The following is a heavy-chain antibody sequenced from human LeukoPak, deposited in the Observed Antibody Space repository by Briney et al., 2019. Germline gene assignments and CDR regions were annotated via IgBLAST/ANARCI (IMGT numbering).Heavy chain of an antibody. CDR1: GFTFSSYG. CDR2: IRYDGSNK. D-gene: IGHD1-26*01. J-gene: IGHJ6*03. Sequence: QTGGSLRLSCAASGFTFSSYGMYWVRQAPGKGLEWVAFIRYDGSNKYYADSVKGRFTVSRDNSKNTLYLQMKSLRAEDTAVYYCARDPYSGLYGNDYYYYMDVWGKGTTVTISS. V-gene: IGHV3-30*02. CDR3: ARDPYSGLYGNDYYYYMDV.